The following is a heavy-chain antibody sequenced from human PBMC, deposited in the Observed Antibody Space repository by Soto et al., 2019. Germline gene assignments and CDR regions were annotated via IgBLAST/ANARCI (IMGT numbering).Heavy chain of an antibody. CDR3: TTWRREKSCTSVSCYGDGAY. Sequence: EVPLVESGGALVKPGESLTLSCAASGFTFNSAWMTWVRQAPGKALEWVGRIKSWTDGGRVDTAAPVKGRFTISRDESKNTFYLQMNSPKSEATAVYYCTTWRREKSCTSVSCYGDGAYWGQGTRVTVSS. V-gene: IGHV3-15*02. D-gene: IGHD2-8*02. CDR2: IKSWTDGGRV. J-gene: IGHJ4*02. CDR1: GFTFNSAW.